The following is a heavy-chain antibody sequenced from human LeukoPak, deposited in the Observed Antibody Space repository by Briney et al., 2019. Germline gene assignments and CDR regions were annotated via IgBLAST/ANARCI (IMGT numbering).Heavy chain of an antibody. CDR3: ATDLVVTEDAFDI. Sequence: ASVKVSCKASGYTFTSYYMHWARQAPGKGLEWMGGFDPEDGETIYAQKFQGRVTMTEDTSTDTAYMELSSLRSEDTAVYYCATDLVVTEDAFDIWGQGTMVTVSS. V-gene: IGHV1-24*01. D-gene: IGHD2-21*01. J-gene: IGHJ3*02. CDR1: GYTFTSYY. CDR2: FDPEDGET.